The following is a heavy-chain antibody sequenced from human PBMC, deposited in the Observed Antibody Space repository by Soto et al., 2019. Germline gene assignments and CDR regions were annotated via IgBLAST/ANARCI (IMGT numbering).Heavy chain of an antibody. Sequence: QVQLVESGGGVVQPGRSLRLSCAASGFTFSSYGMHWVRQAPGKGLEWVAFISYDGSNKYYADSVKGRFTISRDNSKNTLYLQMNSLRAEDTAVFYCAKSTLNMYPGGYYYGMDVWGQGTTVTVSS. V-gene: IGHV3-30*18. D-gene: IGHD3-10*02. J-gene: IGHJ6*02. CDR2: ISYDGSNK. CDR3: AKSTLNMYPGGYYYGMDV. CDR1: GFTFSSYG.